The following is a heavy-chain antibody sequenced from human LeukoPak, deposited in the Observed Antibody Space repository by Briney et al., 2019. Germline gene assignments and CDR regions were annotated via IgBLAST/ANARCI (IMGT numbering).Heavy chain of an antibody. CDR3: ARYYYDSPGEDY. V-gene: IGHV1-69*05. CDR1: GGTFSSHA. Sequence: SVKVSCKASGGTFSSHAISWVRQAPGQGLEWMGRIIPIFGTANYAKKFQGRVTITTDESTSTAYMELSSLRSEDTAVYYCARYYYDSPGEDYWGQGTLVTVSS. J-gene: IGHJ4*02. D-gene: IGHD3-22*01. CDR2: IIPIFGTA.